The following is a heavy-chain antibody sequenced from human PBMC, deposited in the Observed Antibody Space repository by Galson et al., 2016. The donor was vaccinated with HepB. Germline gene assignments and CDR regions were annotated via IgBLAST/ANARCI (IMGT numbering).Heavy chain of an antibody. D-gene: IGHD4-17*01. J-gene: IGHJ6*02. CDR1: EGTFKSYA. Sequence: SVKVSCKASEGTFKSYAISWVRQAPGQGLEWMGGIIPVFGPANYAQKFQGRVTITADKSTSTIDMFLTSLGSEDTAVYYCARGDGDYKYYYYYYGMDVWGQGTTVTVSS. V-gene: IGHV1-69*06. CDR3: ARGDGDYKYYYYYYGMDV. CDR2: IIPVFGPA.